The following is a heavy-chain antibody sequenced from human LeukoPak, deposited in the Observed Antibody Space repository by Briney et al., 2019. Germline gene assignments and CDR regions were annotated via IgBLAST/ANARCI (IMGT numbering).Heavy chain of an antibody. CDR2: IYNTETT. CDR3: AKENTYSQGKGMVY. CDR1: GDSITSGNHY. V-gene: IGHV4-30-4*08. D-gene: IGHD2-8*01. J-gene: IGHJ4*02. Sequence: SETLSLTCTVSGDSITSGNHYWTWIRRPPGQGLEWLGYIYNTETTFYNPSLMGRVTISPDTSKNQVSLKLTSVTAADTAVYYCAKENTYSQGKGMVYWGQGILVSVSS.